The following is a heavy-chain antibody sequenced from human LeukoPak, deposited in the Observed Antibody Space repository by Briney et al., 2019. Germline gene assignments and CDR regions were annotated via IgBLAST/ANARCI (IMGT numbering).Heavy chain of an antibody. V-gene: IGHV4-59*08. CDR1: GGPISSYY. CDR3: AGTIMGVTAGYYYYYMDV. Sequence: TSETLSLTCTVSGGPISSYYWSWIRQPPGKGLEWIGYIYYSGCANYNPSLNSRVTISVDTSKNQFSLMLSSVAAADTAVYYCAGTIMGVTAGYYYYYMDVWGKGTTVTVSS. D-gene: IGHD1-26*01. CDR2: IYYSGCA. J-gene: IGHJ6*03.